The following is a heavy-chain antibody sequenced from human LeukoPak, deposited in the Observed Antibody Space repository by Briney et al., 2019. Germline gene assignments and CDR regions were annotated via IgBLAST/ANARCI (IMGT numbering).Heavy chain of an antibody. CDR1: GFTFSNAW. Sequence: PGGSLRLSCAASGFTFSNAWMSWVRQAPGKGLEWVGRIKSKTGGGTTDYAAPVKGRFTISRDDSKNTLYLQMNSLKTEDTAVYYCTTWYYYDSSGFDYWGQGTLVTVSS. CDR3: TTWYYYDSSGFDY. CDR2: IKSKTGGGTT. V-gene: IGHV3-15*01. J-gene: IGHJ4*02. D-gene: IGHD3-22*01.